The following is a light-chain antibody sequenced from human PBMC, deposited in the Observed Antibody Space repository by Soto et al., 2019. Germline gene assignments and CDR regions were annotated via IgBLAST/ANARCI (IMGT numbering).Light chain of an antibody. Sequence: VLTQPPSASGTPGQGVTISSSGSTSNIGSNYVYWYQQLPGTAPKLLIYRNNQRPSGVPDRFSGSKSGTSASLAISGLRSDDEADYFCATWDDSLNGFYVFGTGTKVTVL. CDR2: RNN. J-gene: IGLJ1*01. V-gene: IGLV1-47*01. CDR1: TSNIGSNY. CDR3: ATWDDSLNGFYV.